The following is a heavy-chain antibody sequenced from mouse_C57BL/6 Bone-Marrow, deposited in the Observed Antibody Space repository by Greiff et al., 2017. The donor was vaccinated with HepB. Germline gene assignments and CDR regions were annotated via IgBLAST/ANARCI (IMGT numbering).Heavy chain of an antibody. CDR3: ARTFFDY. V-gene: IGHV1-82*01. CDR2: IYPGDGDT. J-gene: IGHJ2*01. Sequence: VKLQQSGPELVKPGASVKISCKASGYAFSSSWMNWVKQRPGKGLEWIGRIYPGDGDTNYNGKFKGKATLTADKSSSTAYMQLSSLTSEDSAVSFCARTFFDYWGQGTTLTVSS. CDR1: GYAFSSSW.